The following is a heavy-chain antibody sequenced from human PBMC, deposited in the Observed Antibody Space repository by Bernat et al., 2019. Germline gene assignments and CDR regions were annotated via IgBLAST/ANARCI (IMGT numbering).Heavy chain of an antibody. CDR1: GFTFSSYW. J-gene: IGHJ3*02. V-gene: IGHV3-7*01. Sequence: VQLVESGGGLVKPGGSLRLSCAASGFTFSSYWMSWVRQAPGKGLEWVANIKQDGSEKYYVDSVKGRFTISRDNAKNSLYLQMNSLRAEDTAVYYCARDGQYSSGWYIAFDIWGQGTMVTVSS. CDR3: ARDGQYSSGWYIAFDI. CDR2: IKQDGSEK. D-gene: IGHD6-19*01.